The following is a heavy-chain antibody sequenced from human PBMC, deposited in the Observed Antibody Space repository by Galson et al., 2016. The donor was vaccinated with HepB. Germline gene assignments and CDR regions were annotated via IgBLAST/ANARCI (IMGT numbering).Heavy chain of an antibody. Sequence: SVKVSCKVSGYTLSGLSLHWVRQAPGKGLEWMGGFQPENGETASAQNPQGRVSVTQDTSTDTAYMELSSLRSEDTAVYFCATDRPGANSWFTFDFWGPGTPVTVSS. D-gene: IGHD6-13*01. CDR2: FQPENGET. J-gene: IGHJ4*02. V-gene: IGHV1-24*01. CDR1: GYTLSGLS. CDR3: ATDRPGANSWFTFDF.